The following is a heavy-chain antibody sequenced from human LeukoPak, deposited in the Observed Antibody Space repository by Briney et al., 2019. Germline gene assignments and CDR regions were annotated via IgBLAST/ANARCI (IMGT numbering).Heavy chain of an antibody. V-gene: IGHV4-34*01. CDR1: GGSFSGYY. J-gene: IGHJ5*02. CDR3: ARVADIVVVPAARRNWFDP. D-gene: IGHD2-2*01. CDR2: INHSGST. Sequence: SETLSLTCAVYGGSFSGYYWSWIRQPPGKGLEWIGEINHSGSTNYNPSLKSRVTISVDTSKNQFSLKLSSVTAADTAVYYCARVADIVVVPAARRNWFDPWGQGTLVTVSS.